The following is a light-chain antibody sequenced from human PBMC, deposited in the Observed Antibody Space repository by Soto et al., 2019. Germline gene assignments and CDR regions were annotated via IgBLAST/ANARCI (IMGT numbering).Light chain of an antibody. CDR1: KNDVGFYDF. V-gene: IGLV2-8*01. Sequence: QSVLTQPPSASGSPGQSVTISCTGTKNDVGFYDFVSWYQHHPGKAPRLIIYEVVQRPSGVPDRFSGSESGNTASLTVSGLQAADEADYFCKSYAGSNTYVFGRGTKVTVL. J-gene: IGLJ1*01. CDR3: KSYAGSNTYV. CDR2: EVV.